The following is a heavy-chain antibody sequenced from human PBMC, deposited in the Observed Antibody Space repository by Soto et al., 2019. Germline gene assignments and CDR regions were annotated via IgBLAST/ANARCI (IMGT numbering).Heavy chain of an antibody. CDR2: IYYSGST. D-gene: IGHD4-17*01. CDR1: GGSISSYY. CDR3: ARGPTVRYYYYGMDV. J-gene: IGHJ6*02. Sequence: SETLSLTCTVSGGSISSYYWSWIRQPPGKGLEWIGYIYYSGSTNYNPSLKSRVTISVDTSKNQFSLKLSSVTAADTAVYYCARGPTVRYYYYGMDVWGQGTTVTVSS. V-gene: IGHV4-59*01.